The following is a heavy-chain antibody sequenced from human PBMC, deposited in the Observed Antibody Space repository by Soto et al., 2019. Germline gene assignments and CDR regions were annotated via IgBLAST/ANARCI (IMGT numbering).Heavy chain of an antibody. V-gene: IGHV3-23*01. J-gene: IGHJ5*02. CDR3: ARCTVDTIVTSGWCHYLDP. Sequence: EVQLLDSGGGLVQPGGSLRLSCAASGFTFSSSAMSWVRQAPGKGLEWVSAVSGSGGTTSYADSVRGLFTISRDNSKNTLNLQMNSLRAEDTAIYFCARCTVDTIVTSGWCHYLDPWGQGTLVTVSS. D-gene: IGHD6-19*01. CDR1: GFTFSSSA. CDR2: VSGSGGTT.